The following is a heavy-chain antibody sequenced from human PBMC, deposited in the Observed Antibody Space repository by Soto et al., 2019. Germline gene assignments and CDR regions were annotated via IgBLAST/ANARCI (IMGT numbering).Heavy chain of an antibody. V-gene: IGHV3-74*01. CDR3: AREYYGLLTGYYTDY. D-gene: IGHD3-9*01. Sequence: EVQLVESGGDLVQRGGSLRLSCAASGFPFISYGRHWVRQPPGKGLAWVAAISGDGVTTYNADSVTGRFTVSRENAKNPLSLQISGLRAEDTAVYYCAREYYGLLTGYYTDYWGQGTLVSVSS. J-gene: IGHJ4*02. CDR1: GFPFISYG. CDR2: ISGDGVTT.